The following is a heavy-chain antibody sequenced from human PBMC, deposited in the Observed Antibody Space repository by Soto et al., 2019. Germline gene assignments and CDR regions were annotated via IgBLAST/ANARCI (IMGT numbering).Heavy chain of an antibody. CDR2: IWYDGSNK. CDR3: AREVSSWYYFDY. J-gene: IGHJ4*02. CDR1: GFTFSSYS. Sequence: QVQLVESGGGVVQPGRSLRLSCAASGFTFSSYSMHWVRQAPGKGLEWVAVIWYDGSNKYYADSVKGRFTISRDNSKNTLYLQMNSLRAEDTAVYYCAREVSSWYYFDYWGQGTLVTVSS. D-gene: IGHD6-13*01. V-gene: IGHV3-33*01.